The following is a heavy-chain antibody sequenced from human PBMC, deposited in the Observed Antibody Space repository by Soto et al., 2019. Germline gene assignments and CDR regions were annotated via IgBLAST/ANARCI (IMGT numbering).Heavy chain of an antibody. Sequence: SETLSLTCTVSGGSISSSSYYWGWIRQPPGKGLEWIGYMYHSGSTYYNPSLKSRVTISIDRSKNQFSLKLSSVTAADTAVYYCASPKIAFYNWFGPWGQGTLVTVSS. CDR1: GGSISSSSYY. CDR3: ASPKIAFYNWFGP. J-gene: IGHJ5*02. D-gene: IGHD3-3*02. V-gene: IGHV4-39*07. CDR2: MYHSGST.